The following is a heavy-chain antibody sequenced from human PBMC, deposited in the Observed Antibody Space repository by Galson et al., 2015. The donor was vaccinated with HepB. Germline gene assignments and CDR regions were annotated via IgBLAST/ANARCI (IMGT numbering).Heavy chain of an antibody. CDR1: GYTFTSYD. CDR2: MNANSGDT. J-gene: IGHJ6*03. CDR3: ARGGAFSSGWDVPFIGGYYMDV. D-gene: IGHD6-19*01. Sequence: SVKVSCKASGYTFTSYDVNWVRRATGQGLEWMGWMNANSGDTGYAQKFQGRVTMTRNTSTSTAYMDLSSLRSEDTAVYYCARGGAFSSGWDVPFIGGYYMDVWGKGTTVTVSS. V-gene: IGHV1-8*01.